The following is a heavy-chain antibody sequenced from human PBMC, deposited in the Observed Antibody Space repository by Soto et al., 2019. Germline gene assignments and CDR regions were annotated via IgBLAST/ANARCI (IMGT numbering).Heavy chain of an antibody. D-gene: IGHD3-3*01. CDR1: GCTFSSYA. CDR2: IIPIFGTA. CDR3: ARERRTIFGVVIPFYSYYGMQV. Sequence: SVKVSCKACGCTFSSYAISWVRQAPGQGLEWMGGIIPIFGTANYAQKFQGRVTINADESTSTAYMELSSLRSEDTAVYYCARERRTIFGVVIPFYSYYGMQVLGQGTTVNVS. J-gene: IGHJ6*01. V-gene: IGHV1-69*13.